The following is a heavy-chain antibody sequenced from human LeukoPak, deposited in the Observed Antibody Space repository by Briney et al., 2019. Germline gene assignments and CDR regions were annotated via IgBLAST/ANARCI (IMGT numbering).Heavy chain of an antibody. Sequence: GGSLRLSCAASGFTFSGYAMSWVRQAPGKGLEWVSAISASGGNTYYADSVKGRFTISRDNSKNTLYLQMNSLRVEDTAVYYCAKDRSDSSTWYVGDYWGQGTLVTVSS. CDR2: ISASGGNT. CDR1: GFTFSGYA. V-gene: IGHV3-23*01. J-gene: IGHJ4*02. CDR3: AKDRSDSSTWYVGDY. D-gene: IGHD6-13*01.